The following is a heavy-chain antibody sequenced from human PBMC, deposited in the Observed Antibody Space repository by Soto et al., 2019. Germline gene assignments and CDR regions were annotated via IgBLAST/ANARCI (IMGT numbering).Heavy chain of an antibody. CDR2: FDPEDGET. V-gene: IGHV1-24*01. J-gene: IGHJ4*02. CDR1: GYTLTELS. CDR3: ATVEAINLGDY. D-gene: IGHD2-21*01. Sequence: QVQLVQSGAEVKKPGASVKVSCKVSGYTLTELSMHWVRQAPGKGLEWMGGFDPEDGETIYAQKFQGXXTXTXXTSTDTAYMELSRLRSEDTAVYYCATVEAINLGDYWGQGTLVTVSS.